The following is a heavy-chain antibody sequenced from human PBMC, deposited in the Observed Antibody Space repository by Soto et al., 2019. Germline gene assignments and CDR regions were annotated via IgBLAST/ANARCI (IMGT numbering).Heavy chain of an antibody. D-gene: IGHD6-25*01. CDR1: GFTFSSYA. V-gene: IGHV3-30-3*01. J-gene: IGHJ4*02. Sequence: TGGSLRLSCEASGFTFSSYAMHWVRQAPGKGLEWVAVISYDGSNKYYADSVKARFTISRDNSKNTLYLQMNSLRAQDTAVYYSERDITPYRSGPDFALSGMGPLVT. CDR3: ERDITPYRSGPDFAL. CDR2: ISYDGSNK.